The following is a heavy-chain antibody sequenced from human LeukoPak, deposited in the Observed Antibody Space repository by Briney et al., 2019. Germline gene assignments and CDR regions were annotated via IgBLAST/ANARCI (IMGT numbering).Heavy chain of an antibody. CDR2: IYAGGST. Sequence: GGSLRLSCTASGFTFSSYSMNWVRQAPGKRLEWVSVIYAGGSTHYADSVKGRFTISRDNPRNTVNLEMDSLRAEDTAVYFCARVGWNNAYFDHWGQGTLVTVSS. J-gene: IGHJ4*02. D-gene: IGHD1/OR15-1a*01. V-gene: IGHV3-66*01. CDR1: GFTFSSYS. CDR3: ARVGWNNAYFDH.